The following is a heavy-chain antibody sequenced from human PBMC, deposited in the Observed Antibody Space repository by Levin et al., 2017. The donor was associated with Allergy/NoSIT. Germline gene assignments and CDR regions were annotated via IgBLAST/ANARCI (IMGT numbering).Heavy chain of an antibody. CDR1: GGSISSYY. CDR3: ARTKPAAIPHYYYYMDV. CDR2: IYYSGST. J-gene: IGHJ6*03. Sequence: GSLRLSCTVSGGSISSYYWSWIRQPPGKGLEWIGYIYYSGSTNYNPSLKSRVTISVDTSKNQFSLRLRSVTAADTAVYYCARTKPAAIPHYYYYMDVWGKGTTVTVSS. D-gene: IGHD2-2*01. V-gene: IGHV4-59*01.